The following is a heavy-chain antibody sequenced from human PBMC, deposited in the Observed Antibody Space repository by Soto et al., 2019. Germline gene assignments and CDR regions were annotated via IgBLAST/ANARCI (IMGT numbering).Heavy chain of an antibody. J-gene: IGHJ3*02. CDR3: ARDLSAINTYYYDSSGSLDAFDI. CDR2: ISAYNGNT. V-gene: IGHV1-18*01. Sequence: ASVKVSCKGAGYTFNIDGISWGRQDPEQGLEWMGWISAYNGNTNYAQKLQGRVTMTTDTSTSTAYMELRSLRSDDTAVYYCARDLSAINTYYYDSSGSLDAFDIWGQGTMVTVSS. D-gene: IGHD3-22*01. CDR1: GYTFNIDG.